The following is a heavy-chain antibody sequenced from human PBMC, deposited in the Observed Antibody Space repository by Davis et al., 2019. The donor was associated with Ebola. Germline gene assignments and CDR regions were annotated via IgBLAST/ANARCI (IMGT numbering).Heavy chain of an antibody. V-gene: IGHV3-21*01. CDR1: GFTFSSYS. CDR2: ISSNSSYI. J-gene: IGHJ4*02. D-gene: IGHD6-19*01. CDR3: AKDLAVAGNY. Sequence: PGGSLRLSCAASGFTFSSYSMNWVRQAPGKGLEWVSSISSNSSYIYYADSVKGRFTISRDNAKNSLYLQMNSLRAEDTAVYYCAKDLAVAGNYWGQGTLVTVSS.